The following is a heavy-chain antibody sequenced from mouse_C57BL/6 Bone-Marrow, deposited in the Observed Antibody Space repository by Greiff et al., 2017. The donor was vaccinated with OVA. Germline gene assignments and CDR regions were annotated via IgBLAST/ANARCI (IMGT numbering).Heavy chain of an antibody. CDR3: ASTTVVGGYFDV. J-gene: IGHJ1*03. V-gene: IGHV1-22*01. CDR2: INPNNGGT. D-gene: IGHD1-1*01. CDR1: GYTFTDYN. Sequence: VQLKQSGPELVKPGASVKMSCKASGYTFTDYNMHWVKQSHGKSLEWIGYINPNNGGTSYNQKFKGKATLTVNKSSSTAYMELRSLTSEDSAVYYCASTTVVGGYFDVWGTGTTVTVSS.